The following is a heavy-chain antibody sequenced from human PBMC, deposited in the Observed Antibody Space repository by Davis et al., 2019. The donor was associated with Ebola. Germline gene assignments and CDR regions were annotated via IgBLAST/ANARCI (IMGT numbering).Heavy chain of an antibody. CDR2: ISFDRERE. Sequence: PGGSLRLSCAASGFTFRRYWMHWVRQAPGKGLEWVALISFDREREFYADSVRGRFTISRDSSKNTLYLQMNSLRVEDTAVYYCCISDDAFDIWGQGTTVTVSS. V-gene: IGHV3-30*03. CDR3: CISDDAFDI. D-gene: IGHD1-14*01. J-gene: IGHJ3*02. CDR1: GFTFRRYW.